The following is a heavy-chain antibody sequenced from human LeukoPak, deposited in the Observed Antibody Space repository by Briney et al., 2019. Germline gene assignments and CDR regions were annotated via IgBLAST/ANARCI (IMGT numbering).Heavy chain of an antibody. J-gene: IGHJ6*04. V-gene: IGHV1-69*01. Sequence: SVKVSCKASGGTFSSYAISWVRQAPGQGLEWMGGIIPIFGTANYAQKFQGRVTITADESTSTAYMELSSLRSEDTAVYYCARPLQPVPRGSSGYDLSGMDVWGKGTTVTISS. CDR3: ARPLQPVPRGSSGYDLSGMDV. D-gene: IGHD5-12*01. CDR2: IIPIFGTA. CDR1: GGTFSSYA.